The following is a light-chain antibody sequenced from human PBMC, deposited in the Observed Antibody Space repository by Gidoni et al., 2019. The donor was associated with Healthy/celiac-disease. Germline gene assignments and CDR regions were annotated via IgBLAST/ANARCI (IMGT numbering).Light chain of an antibody. CDR3: QAWDSSTAYYV. Sequence: SYELTQPPSVSVSLGQTASITCSGDKLGDKYACWYQQKPGPSPVLVIYQDSKRPSGIPERFSGSNSGNTATLTISGTQAMDEADYYCQAWDSSTAYYVFGTGTKVTVL. CDR2: QDS. V-gene: IGLV3-1*01. J-gene: IGLJ1*01. CDR1: KLGDKY.